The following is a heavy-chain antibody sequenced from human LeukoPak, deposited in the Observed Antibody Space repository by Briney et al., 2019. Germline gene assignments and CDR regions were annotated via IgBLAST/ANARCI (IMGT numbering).Heavy chain of an antibody. V-gene: IGHV1-46*01. D-gene: IGHD6-19*01. J-gene: IGHJ4*02. CDR1: GYTFTSYY. Sequence: GASVKVSCKASGYTFTSYYMYWVRQAPAQGLEWMGIINPSGGSTSYAQKFQGRGTMTRDTSTSTVYVELSSVRSEDTAVYYCVRDGWGVAVFEWGEGTLVTVTS. CDR3: VRDGWGVAVFE. CDR2: INPSGGST.